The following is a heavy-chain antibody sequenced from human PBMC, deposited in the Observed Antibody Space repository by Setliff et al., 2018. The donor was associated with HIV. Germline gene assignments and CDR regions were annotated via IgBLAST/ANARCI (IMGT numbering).Heavy chain of an antibody. CDR1: GYTFTSYY. J-gene: IGHJ4*02. CDR2: INPSGGST. CDR3: ARAGKRITIFGVVIIPVRVGDYFDY. V-gene: IGHV1-46*03. D-gene: IGHD3-3*01. Sequence: ASVKVSCKASGYTFTSYYMHWVRQAPGQGLEWMGIINPSGGSTSYAQKFQGRVTMTRDTSTSTVYMELSSLRSEDTAVYYCARAGKRITIFGVVIIPVRVGDYFDYWGQGTPVTV.